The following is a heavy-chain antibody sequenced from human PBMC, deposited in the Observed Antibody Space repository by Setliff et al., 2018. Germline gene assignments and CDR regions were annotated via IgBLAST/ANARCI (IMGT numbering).Heavy chain of an antibody. CDR2: ISPSGSP. J-gene: IGHJ4*02. V-gene: IGHV4-61*09. CDR1: GASITSGGCY. D-gene: IGHD1-26*01. CDR3: ARSPSSGAYWNPRPFYSDY. Sequence: LSETLSLTCSVSGASITSGGCYWTWIRQPAGKGLEWIGHISPSGSPTYNPSVKSRVTISLDTSKNHFSLKLDSVTAADTALYYCARSPSSGAYWNPRPFYSDYWARGTLGTVS.